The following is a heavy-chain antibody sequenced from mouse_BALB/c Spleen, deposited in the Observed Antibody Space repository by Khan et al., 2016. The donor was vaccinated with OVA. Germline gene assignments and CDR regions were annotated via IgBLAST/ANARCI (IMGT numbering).Heavy chain of an antibody. J-gene: IGHJ3*01. V-gene: IGHV1-53*01. Sequence: QVQLQQSGTELVKPGASVRLSCKASGYTFTSYQMYWVKQRPGQGLEWIGEITPSNGGTNFNEKFKSKATLTVDESSSTAFMQLSSLPAEDSAVYYCIRGGYGGFADWGQGTLVTVSA. CDR3: IRGGYGGFAD. CDR2: ITPSNGGT. CDR1: GYTFTSYQ. D-gene: IGHD3-1*01.